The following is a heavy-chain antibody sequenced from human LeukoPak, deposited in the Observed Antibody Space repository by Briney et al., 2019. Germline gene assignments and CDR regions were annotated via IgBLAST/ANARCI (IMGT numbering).Heavy chain of an antibody. CDR3: ARGRGANWFDP. D-gene: IGHD1-26*01. CDR2: IYTSGST. Sequence: PSQTLSLTCTVSGGSISSGSYYWSWIRQPAGKGLEWIGRIYTSGSTNYNPSLKSRVTISVDTSKNQFSLKLSSVTAADTAVYYCARGRGANWFDPWGQGTLVTVPS. J-gene: IGHJ5*02. V-gene: IGHV4-61*02. CDR1: GGSISSGSYY.